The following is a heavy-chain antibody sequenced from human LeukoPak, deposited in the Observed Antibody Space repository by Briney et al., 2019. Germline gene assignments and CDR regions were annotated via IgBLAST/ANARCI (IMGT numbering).Heavy chain of an antibody. Sequence: GGSLRLSCAASGFTFSSYWMHWVRQAPGKGPVWVSRINNDGSGTTYADSVKGRFTISRDDAKNTLYLQMNSLRAEDTAVYYCVRGGESTWSWGQGTLVPVSS. CDR1: GFTFSSYW. V-gene: IGHV3-74*01. J-gene: IGHJ5*02. D-gene: IGHD2-15*01. CDR3: VRGGESTWS. CDR2: INNDGSGT.